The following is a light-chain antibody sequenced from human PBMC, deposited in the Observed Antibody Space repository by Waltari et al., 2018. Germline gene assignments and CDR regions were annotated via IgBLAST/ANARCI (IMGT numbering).Light chain of an antibody. J-gene: IGKJ3*01. CDR1: QSVGTN. Sequence: TVMTQSPPTLSVSRGKGVSLFCRARQSVGTNLALHQQKPGQAPSLLIFGASTNAARIPVRCSGSGAGTKFILIISGLLSEDVSVYYCHQYNNCPPFTFGHGTKVEI. CDR2: GAS. V-gene: IGKV3-15*01. CDR3: HQYNNCPPFT.